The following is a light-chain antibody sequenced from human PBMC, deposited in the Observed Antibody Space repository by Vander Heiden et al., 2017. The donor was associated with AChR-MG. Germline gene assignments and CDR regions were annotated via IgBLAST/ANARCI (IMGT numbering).Light chain of an antibody. J-gene: IGKJ4*02. Sequence: EIVSTQSPAILSLSPGERATLSCRASQSVSSYLAWYQQKPGQAPRLLIYDASNRATGIPARFSGSGSGTDFTLTISSLEPEDFAVYYCQQRSNWPGTFGEGTKVEIK. CDR3: QQRSNWPGT. CDR2: DAS. V-gene: IGKV3-11*01. CDR1: QSVSSY.